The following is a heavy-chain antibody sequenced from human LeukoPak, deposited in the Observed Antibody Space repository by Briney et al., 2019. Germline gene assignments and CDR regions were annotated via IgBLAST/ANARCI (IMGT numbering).Heavy chain of an antibody. Sequence: QPGRSLTLSCAASEFTFTTYGMHWVRQAPGKGMEWVAFIYYDGSNIYYADYVKGRFTISRDISKNTLYLQMDSLRAEDKAIYYCARDWKTNSFDYWGQGTLVTVSS. V-gene: IGHV3-33*01. D-gene: IGHD1-1*01. CDR1: EFTFTTYG. CDR2: IYYDGSNI. CDR3: ARDWKTNSFDY. J-gene: IGHJ4*02.